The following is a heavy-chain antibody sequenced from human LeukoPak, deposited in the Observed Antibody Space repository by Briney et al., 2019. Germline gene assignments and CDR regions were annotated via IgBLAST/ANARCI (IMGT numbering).Heavy chain of an antibody. J-gene: IGHJ5*02. CDR2: ITHNGYT. CDR3: AASGGPIDWFDP. D-gene: IGHD3-10*01. Sequence: PSETLSLTCAVYGGSFSGYYWGWIRQPPGKGLQWIGEITHNGYTNYNPALKSRVTISIATSKNEFSLKVSSVTAADMAIYYCAASGGPIDWFDPWGQGTLVTVSS. CDR1: GGSFSGYY. V-gene: IGHV4-34*01.